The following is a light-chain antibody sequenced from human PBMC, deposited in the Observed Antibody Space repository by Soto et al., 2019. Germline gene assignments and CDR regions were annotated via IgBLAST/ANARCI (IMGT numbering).Light chain of an antibody. V-gene: IGLV2-14*01. CDR2: EVS. Sequence: QSVLTQSASVSGSPGQSITISCTGTSSDVGGYNYVSWYQHHPGKAPKLMIYEVSNRPSGVSNRFSGSKSGNTASLIISGLQAEDEADYYCSSYTDTSPYVFGSGTKVTVL. J-gene: IGLJ1*01. CDR1: SSDVGGYNY. CDR3: SSYTDTSPYV.